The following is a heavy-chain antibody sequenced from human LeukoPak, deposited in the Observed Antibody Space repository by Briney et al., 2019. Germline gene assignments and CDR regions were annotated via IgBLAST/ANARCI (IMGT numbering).Heavy chain of an antibody. J-gene: IGHJ4*02. CDR2: IIPIFGTA. CDR1: GGTFSSYA. V-gene: IGHV1-69*13. D-gene: IGHD5-24*01. Sequence: SVKVSCKASGGTFSSYAISWVRQAPGQGLEWMGGIIPIFGTANYAQKFQGRVTITADESTSTAYMELSSLRSEDTAVYYCARSAEAWLQLNYFDYWGQGTLVTVSS. CDR3: ARSAEAWLQLNYFDY.